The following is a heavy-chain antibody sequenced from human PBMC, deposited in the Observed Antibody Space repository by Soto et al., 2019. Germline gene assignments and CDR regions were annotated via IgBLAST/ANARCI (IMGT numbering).Heavy chain of an antibody. CDR2: VYYTGST. V-gene: IGHV4-59*01. J-gene: IGHJ4*02. Sequence: KTSEILSLTCSVSGGSISGSYWSWIRRSPGKGLEWLGYVYYTGSTNYSPSLRSRVSISVDTSKNEFSLRLSSVTAADTAVYFCARSVAVPGAHIDYWGQGTQVTVSS. CDR3: ARSVAVPGAHIDY. CDR1: GGSISGSY. D-gene: IGHD6-19*01.